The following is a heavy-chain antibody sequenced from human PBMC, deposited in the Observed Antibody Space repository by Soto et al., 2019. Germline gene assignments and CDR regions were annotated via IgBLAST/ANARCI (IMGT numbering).Heavy chain of an antibody. Sequence: EVQVVESGGGLVQPGGSLRLSCAASGFTFSSSDMNWVRQAPGKGLEWVSSIDTGTRHVYYADSVRGRFTISRDDAKNSLYMQMHSLRVEDTALYYCARRTVTTYHYFDYWGQGTLVTVSS. CDR1: GFTFSSSD. J-gene: IGHJ4*02. CDR3: ARRTVTTYHYFDY. V-gene: IGHV3-21*01. D-gene: IGHD4-17*01. CDR2: IDTGTRHV.